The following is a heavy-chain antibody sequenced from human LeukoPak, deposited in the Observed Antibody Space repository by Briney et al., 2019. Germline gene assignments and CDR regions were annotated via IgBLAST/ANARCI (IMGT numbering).Heavy chain of an antibody. CDR1: GFSFDDYA. CDR2: ITWNTGSI. J-gene: IGHJ4*02. D-gene: IGHD2-15*01. V-gene: IGHV3-9*01. Sequence: QPGRSLRLSCAASGFSFDDYAMHWVRQAPGKGLEWVSGITWNTGSISYADSVKGRFTISRDNAKNTLYLQMNSLRAEDTAVYYCATSAAPVGVTHYWGQGTLVTVSS. CDR3: ATSAAPVGVTHY.